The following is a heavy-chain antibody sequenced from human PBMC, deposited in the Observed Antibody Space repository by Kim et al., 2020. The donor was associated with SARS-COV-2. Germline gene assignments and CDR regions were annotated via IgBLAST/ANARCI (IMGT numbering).Heavy chain of an antibody. CDR3: ARGPDTYFDY. J-gene: IGHJ4*02. CDR2: KT. D-gene: IGHD3-9*01. Sequence: KTQYAQKFQGEVPITRATSATTAFMELSSLRSEDTAVYYCARGPDTYFDYWGQGTLVTVSS. V-gene: IGHV1-3*01.